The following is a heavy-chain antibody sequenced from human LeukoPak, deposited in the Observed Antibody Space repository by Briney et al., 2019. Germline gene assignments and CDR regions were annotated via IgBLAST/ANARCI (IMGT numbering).Heavy chain of an antibody. CDR3: ARDYYDILTGYYTPDY. CDR1: GFTFSSDN. D-gene: IGHD3-9*01. V-gene: IGHV3-21*01. CDR2: ISSSSTYI. Sequence: PGGSLRLSCAASGFTFSSDNMNWVRQAPGKGLEWVSSISSSSTYIYYADSVKGRFTISRDNAKNPLYLQMNSLRAEDTAVYFCARDYYDILTGYYTPDYWGQGTLVTVSS. J-gene: IGHJ4*02.